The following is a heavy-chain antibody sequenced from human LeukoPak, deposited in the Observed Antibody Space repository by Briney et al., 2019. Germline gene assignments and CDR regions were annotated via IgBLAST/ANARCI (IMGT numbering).Heavy chain of an antibody. Sequence: GGSLRLSCATSGFTFSSYTMSWVRQAPGKGKEWVSLISGSGGITYYADSVKGRFTISRDNSKNTLYLQMDSLRAEDTAVYYCAKDSAAVGGPTTDWGQGTLVTVSS. CDR1: GFTFSSYT. J-gene: IGHJ4*02. CDR2: ISGSGGIT. CDR3: AKDSAAVGGPTTD. D-gene: IGHD6-13*01. V-gene: IGHV3-23*01.